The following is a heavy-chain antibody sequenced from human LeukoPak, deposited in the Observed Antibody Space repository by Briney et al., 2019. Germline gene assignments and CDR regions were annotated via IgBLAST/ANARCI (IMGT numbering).Heavy chain of an antibody. Sequence: GGSLRLSCAASGFTFSDYAKSWVRQAPGKGLEWVSIISGSGDDTYHADSVKGRFTISRDNSKNTLSMQMNSLRAEDTAVYYCAKHSITMVRGVIFHWGQGILVTVSS. CDR2: ISGSGDDT. V-gene: IGHV3-23*01. CDR3: AKHSITMVRGVIFH. CDR1: GFTFSDYA. D-gene: IGHD3-10*01. J-gene: IGHJ4*02.